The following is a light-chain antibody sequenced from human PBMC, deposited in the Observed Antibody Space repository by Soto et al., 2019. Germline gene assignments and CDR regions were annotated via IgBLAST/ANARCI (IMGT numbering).Light chain of an antibody. V-gene: IGKV3-11*01. CDR2: DAS. J-gene: IGKJ2*01. CDR1: QSVSSY. Sequence: EIVLTQSPATLSLSPGERATLSCRASQSVSSYLAWYQQKPGQAPRVLLYDASNRATGIPARFSGSGSGTDFTLTISSLEPEDFAVYYCQQRVTFGQGTKLEIK. CDR3: QQRVT.